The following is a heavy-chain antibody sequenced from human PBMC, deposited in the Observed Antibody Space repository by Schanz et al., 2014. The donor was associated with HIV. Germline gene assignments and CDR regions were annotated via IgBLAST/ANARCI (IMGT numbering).Heavy chain of an antibody. CDR3: ARESNGAFDL. Sequence: EVQLVESGGGLVQPGGSLRLSCAASGFTFSNDWMHWVRQAPGKGLVCVSRINALGTTTAYADSVKGRFAISRDNAKRTLYLQMNSLRAEESAVFYCARESNGAFDLWGRGTLVTVSS. J-gene: IGHJ2*01. CDR1: GFTFSNDW. V-gene: IGHV3-74*01. CDR2: INALGTTT.